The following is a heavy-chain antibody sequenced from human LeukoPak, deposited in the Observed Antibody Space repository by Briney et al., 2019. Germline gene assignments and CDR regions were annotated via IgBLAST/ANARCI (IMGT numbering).Heavy chain of an antibody. V-gene: IGHV1-2*02. CDR3: ARAPRNIVVVPAAINYYMDV. Sequence: ASVKVSCKASGYTFTGYYMHWVRQAPGQGLEWMGWINPNSGGTNYAQKFRGRVTMTRDTSISTAYMELSRLRSDDTAVYYCARAPRNIVVVPAAINYYMDVWGKGTTVTVSS. CDR1: GYTFTGYY. CDR2: INPNSGGT. D-gene: IGHD2-2*01. J-gene: IGHJ6*03.